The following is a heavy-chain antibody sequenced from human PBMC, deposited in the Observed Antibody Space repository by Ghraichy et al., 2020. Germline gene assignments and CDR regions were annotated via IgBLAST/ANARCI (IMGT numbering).Heavy chain of an antibody. V-gene: IGHV3-7*01. D-gene: IGHD2-15*01. CDR1: GFTFSSYW. CDR2: IKQDGSEK. Sequence: GGSLRLYCAASGFTFSSYWMSWVRQAPGKGLEWVANIKQDGSEKYYVDSVKGRFTISRDNAKNSLYLQMNSLRAEDTAVYYCARCAVPLVDWFDPWGQGTLVTVSS. CDR3: ARCAVPLVDWFDP. J-gene: IGHJ5*02.